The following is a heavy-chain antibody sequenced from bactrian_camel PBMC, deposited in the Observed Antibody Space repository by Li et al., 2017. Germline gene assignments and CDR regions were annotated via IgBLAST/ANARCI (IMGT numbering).Heavy chain of an antibody. V-gene: IGHV3S53*01. CDR2: IDSDGTK. J-gene: IGHJ6*01. CDR1: GYTYSRYS. CDR3: ATNWRLRCTENPSDFPY. D-gene: IGHD1*01. Sequence: HVQLVESGGGSVQPGGSLRLSCVVSGYTYSRYSMGWFRQAPGKEREGLATIDSDGTKTYADLVKGRFIISKDNAKNTLYLQMNSLKPEDTADYYCATNWRLRCTENPSDFPYWGQGTQVTVS.